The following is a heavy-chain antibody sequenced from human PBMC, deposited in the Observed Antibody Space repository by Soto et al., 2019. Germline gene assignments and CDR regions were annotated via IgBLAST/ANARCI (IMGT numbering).Heavy chain of an antibody. CDR3: ARERDWRIAP. CDR2: IYSGGST. CDR1: GFTVSSNY. D-gene: IGHD3-3*01. Sequence: GGSLRLSCAASGFTVSSNYMSWVRQAPGKGLEWVSVIYSGGSTYYADSVKGRFTISRDDSESIAYLQMNSLKTEDPGIYYCARERDWRIAPWGQGTLVTVSS. J-gene: IGHJ5*02. V-gene: IGHV3-66*01.